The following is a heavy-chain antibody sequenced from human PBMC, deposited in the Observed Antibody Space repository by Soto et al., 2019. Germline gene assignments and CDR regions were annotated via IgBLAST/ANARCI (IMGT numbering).Heavy chain of an antibody. J-gene: IGHJ4*02. CDR2: ISSSSSYI. D-gene: IGHD3-10*01. Sequence: GGSLRLSCAASGFTFNTYSMNWVRQAPGKGLEWVSSISSSSSYIYYTDSVKGRFTISRNNAKNSLYLQMNSLRAEDTAVYYCASLSRFALDYWGQGTLVTVSS. CDR1: GFTFNTYS. V-gene: IGHV3-21*01. CDR3: ASLSRFALDY.